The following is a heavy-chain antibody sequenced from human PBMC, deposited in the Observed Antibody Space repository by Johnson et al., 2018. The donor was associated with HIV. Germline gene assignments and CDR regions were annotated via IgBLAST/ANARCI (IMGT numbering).Heavy chain of an antibody. V-gene: IGHV3-30-3*01. CDR1: GFTFSNYA. J-gene: IGHJ3*02. CDR3: ARDRYYDSSGSHAFDI. D-gene: IGHD3-22*01. CDR2: ISFDGSNE. Sequence: QVQLVESGGGVVQPGRSLRLSCAASGFTFSNYAMHWVRQVPGKGLEWVAIISFDGSNEYYADSVKGRFTISRDNFKNTLYLQMNSLRAEDTAVYYCARDRYYDSSGSHAFDIWGQGTMVTVSS.